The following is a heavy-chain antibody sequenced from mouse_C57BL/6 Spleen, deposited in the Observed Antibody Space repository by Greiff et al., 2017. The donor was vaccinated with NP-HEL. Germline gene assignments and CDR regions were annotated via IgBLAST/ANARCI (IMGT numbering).Heavy chain of an antibody. Sequence: QVQLKESGAELVKPGASVKISCKASGYAFSSYWVNWVKQRPGKGLEWIGQIYPGDGDTNYNGKFKGKATLTADKSSSTAYMQLSSLTSEDSAVYFCARWGTYYYAMDYWGQGTSVTVSS. CDR3: ARWGTYYYAMDY. CDR1: GYAFSSYW. J-gene: IGHJ4*01. V-gene: IGHV1-80*01. CDR2: IYPGDGDT.